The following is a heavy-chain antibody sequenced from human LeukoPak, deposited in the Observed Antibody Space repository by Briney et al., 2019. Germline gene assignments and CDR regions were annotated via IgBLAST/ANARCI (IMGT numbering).Heavy chain of an antibody. J-gene: IGHJ5*02. CDR2: INSDGSST. Sequence: GGSLRLSCAASGFTFSSYWMHWVRQAPGKGLVWVSRINSDGSSTSYADSVKGRFTISRDNAKNTLYLQMNSLSAEDTAVYYCARDSSGSYYGDDDWFDPWGQGTLVTVSS. D-gene: IGHD1-26*01. CDR3: ARDSSGSYYGDDDWFDP. V-gene: IGHV3-74*01. CDR1: GFTFSSYW.